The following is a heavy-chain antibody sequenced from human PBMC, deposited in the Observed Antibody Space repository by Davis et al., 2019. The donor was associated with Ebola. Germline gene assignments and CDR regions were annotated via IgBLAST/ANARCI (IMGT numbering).Heavy chain of an antibody. CDR3: ARPFGALSYWYFDL. V-gene: IGHV3-30-3*01. D-gene: IGHD3-16*01. CDR1: GFTFSSYA. CDR2: ISYDGSNK. Sequence: PGGSLRLSCAASGFTFSSYAMHWVRQAPGKGLEWVAVISYDGSNKYYADSVKGRFTISRDNSKNTLYLQMNSLRAEDTAVYYCARPFGALSYWYFDLWGRGTLVTVSS. J-gene: IGHJ2*01.